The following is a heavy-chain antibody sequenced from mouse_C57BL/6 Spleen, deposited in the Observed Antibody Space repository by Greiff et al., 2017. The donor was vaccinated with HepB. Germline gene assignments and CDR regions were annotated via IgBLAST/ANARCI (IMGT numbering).Heavy chain of an antibody. J-gene: IGHJ1*03. V-gene: IGHV1-78*01. Sequence: VQLQQSDAELVKPGASVKISCKVSGYTFTDHTIHWMKQRPEQGLEWIGYIYPRDGSTKYNEKFKGKATLTADKSSSTAYMQLNSLTSEDAAVYFCARSAYGSSRYWYFDVWGTGTTVTVSS. CDR3: ARSAYGSSRYWYFDV. CDR2: IYPRDGST. CDR1: GYTFTDHT. D-gene: IGHD1-1*01.